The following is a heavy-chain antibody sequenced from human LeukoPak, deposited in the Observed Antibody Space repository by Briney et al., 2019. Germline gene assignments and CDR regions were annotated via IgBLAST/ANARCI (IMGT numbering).Heavy chain of an antibody. CDR2: LSGSDGST. D-gene: IGHD3-10*01. CDR1: GFTFSSFA. Sequence: PGGSLRLSCAASGFTFSSFAMSWVRQAPGKGLEWVSGLSGSDGSTYFADSVKGRFTISRDNAKNTLYLQMNSLRAGDTAIYYCAKGHYYGSGSFHFGYWGQGTLVTVSS. V-gene: IGHV3-23*01. CDR3: AKGHYYGSGSFHFGY. J-gene: IGHJ4*02.